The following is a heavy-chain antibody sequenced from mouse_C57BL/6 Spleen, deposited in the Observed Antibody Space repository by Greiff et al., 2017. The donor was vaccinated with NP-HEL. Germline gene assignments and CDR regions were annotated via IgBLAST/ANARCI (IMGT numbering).Heavy chain of an antibody. J-gene: IGHJ4*01. CDR3: ERGDRGDY. CDR1: GYAFSSSW. Sequence: VKPGASVKISCKASGYAFSSSWMNWVKQRPGKGLEWIGRIYPGDGDTNYNGKFKGKATLTADKSSSTAYMQLSSLTSEDSAVYFCERGDRGDYWGQGTSVTVSS. CDR2: IYPGDGDT. V-gene: IGHV1-82*01.